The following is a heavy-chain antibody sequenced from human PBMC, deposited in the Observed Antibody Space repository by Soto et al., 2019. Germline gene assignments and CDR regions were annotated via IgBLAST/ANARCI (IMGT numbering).Heavy chain of an antibody. J-gene: IGHJ4*02. CDR3: SVRSGWSPF. CDR2: IWGDGSTE. V-gene: IGHV3-33*01. CDR1: GFTFSSVA. Sequence: PGGSLRLSCAAGGFTFSSVAIHWVRQAPGKGLEWVAAIWGDGSTEKYADSVKGRFTISRDNSKNTLYLQMNSLRAEDTAVYYCSVRSGWSPFWRQGTLVTVSS. D-gene: IGHD6-19*01.